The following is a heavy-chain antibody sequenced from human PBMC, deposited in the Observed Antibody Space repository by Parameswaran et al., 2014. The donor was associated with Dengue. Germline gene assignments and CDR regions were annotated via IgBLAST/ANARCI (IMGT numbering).Heavy chain of an antibody. CDR2: ISAYNGNT. Sequence: VRQMPERAEWMGWISAYNGNTNYAQKLQGRVTMTTDTSTSTAYMELRSLRSDDTAVYYCARAGITMVRGARPHYYGMDVWGQGTTVTVSS. J-gene: IGHJ6*02. CDR3: ARAGITMVRGARPHYYGMDV. V-gene: IGHV1-18*01. D-gene: IGHD3-10*01.